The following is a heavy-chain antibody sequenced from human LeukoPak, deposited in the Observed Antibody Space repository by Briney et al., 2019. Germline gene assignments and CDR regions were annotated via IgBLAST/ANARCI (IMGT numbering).Heavy chain of an antibody. CDR1: GYTFTSYA. CDR2: INAGNGNT. CDR3: ARPPGGAGTAGDY. D-gene: IGHD6-19*01. Sequence: AASVKVSCKASGYTFTSYAMHWVRQAPGQRLEWMGWINAGNGNTEYSQKFQGRVTITRDTSASTAYMELSSLRSEDTAVYYCARPPGGAGTAGDYWGQGTLVTVSS. V-gene: IGHV1-3*01. J-gene: IGHJ4*02.